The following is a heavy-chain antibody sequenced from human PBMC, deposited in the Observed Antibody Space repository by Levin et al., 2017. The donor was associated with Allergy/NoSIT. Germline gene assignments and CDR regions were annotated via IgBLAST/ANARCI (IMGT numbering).Heavy chain of an antibody. J-gene: IGHJ4*02. CDR1: GGSFSGYY. V-gene: IGHV4-34*01. CDR2: INHSGST. D-gene: IGHD6-19*01. Sequence: KASETLSLTCAVYGGSFSGYYWSWIRQPPGKGLEWIGEINHSGSTNYNPSLKSRVTISVDTSKNQFSLKLSSVTAADTAVYYCARGLYSSGWYKYGYYFDYWGQGTLVTVSS. CDR3: ARGLYSSGWYKYGYYFDY.